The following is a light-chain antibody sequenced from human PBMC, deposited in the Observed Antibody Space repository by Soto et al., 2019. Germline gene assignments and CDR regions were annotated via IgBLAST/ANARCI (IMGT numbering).Light chain of an antibody. V-gene: IGKV1-5*03. Sequence: DIQMTPSPSTLSASVGDRVTITCRASQSISSWLAWYQQKPGKAPKLLIYKASSLESGVPSRFSGSGSGTDFTLTIGSLQPDDFATYYCQQSYSTPITFGQGTRLEIK. CDR2: KAS. CDR3: QQSYSTPIT. J-gene: IGKJ5*01. CDR1: QSISSW.